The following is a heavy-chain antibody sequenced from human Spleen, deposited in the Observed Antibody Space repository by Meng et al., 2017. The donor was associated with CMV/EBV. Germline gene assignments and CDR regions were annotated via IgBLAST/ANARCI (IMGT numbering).Heavy chain of an antibody. CDR2: IKPSGGRT. CDR1: GYTFTDYE. J-gene: IGHJ4*02. D-gene: IGHD3-3*01. CDR3: ARRGGVEWLLSF. V-gene: IGHV1-46*01. Sequence: CNASGYTFTDYEMPWARQAPGQGLGGLGIIKPSGGRTTYAQKFQGRVTMTRDTSTSTVYMELTSLRSDDTAVYYCARRGGVEWLLSFWGQGTLVTVSS.